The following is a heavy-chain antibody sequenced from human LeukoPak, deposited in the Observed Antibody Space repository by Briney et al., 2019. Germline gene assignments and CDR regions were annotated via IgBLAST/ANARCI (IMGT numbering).Heavy chain of an antibody. CDR3: ARAHCPAAGRTKGYYFDY. CDR1: GGSFSGYY. D-gene: IGHD6-13*01. Sequence: PSETLSLTCAVYGGSFSGYYWSWIRQPPGKGLEWIGEINHSGSTNHNPSLKSRVTISVDTSKNQFSLKLSSVTAADTAVYYCARAHCPAAGRTKGYYFDYWGQGTLVTVSS. J-gene: IGHJ4*02. V-gene: IGHV4-34*01. CDR2: INHSGST.